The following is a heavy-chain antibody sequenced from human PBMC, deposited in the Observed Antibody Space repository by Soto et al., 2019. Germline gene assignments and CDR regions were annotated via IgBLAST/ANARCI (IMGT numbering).Heavy chain of an antibody. CDR1: GFTFSSYS. J-gene: IGHJ4*02. CDR3: ARANSTSCYLVY. D-gene: IGHD2-2*01. Sequence: QTGGSLRLSCAASGFTFSSYSMNWVRQAPGKGLEWVSYISSSGSTIYYADSVKGRFTISRDNAKNSLYLQMNSLRAEDTAVYYCARANSTSCYLVYWGQGTLVTVSS. V-gene: IGHV3-48*01. CDR2: ISSSGSTI.